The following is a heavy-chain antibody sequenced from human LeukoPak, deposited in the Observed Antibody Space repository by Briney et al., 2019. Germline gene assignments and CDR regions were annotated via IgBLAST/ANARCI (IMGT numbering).Heavy chain of an antibody. CDR1: GFTFSSYA. Sequence: GGSLRLSCAASGFTFSSYAMIWVGQAPGKGLEWVSSLSGSGGSPNYANSVKGRFTISRDNSKNTLYLQMNSLRAEDTAVYYCANALGGGNTWYYFDCWGQGTLVTVSS. J-gene: IGHJ4*02. CDR3: ANALGGGNTWYYFDC. D-gene: IGHD6-13*01. CDR2: LSGSGGSP. V-gene: IGHV3-23*01.